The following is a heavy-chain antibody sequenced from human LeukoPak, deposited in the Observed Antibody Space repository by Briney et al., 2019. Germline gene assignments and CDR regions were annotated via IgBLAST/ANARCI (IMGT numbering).Heavy chain of an antibody. V-gene: IGHV3-21*05. Sequence: PGGSLRLSCAASRFTFSTYAMNWVRQAPGKGLEWVSYISSSSSYTNYADSVKGRFTISRDNAKNSLYLQMNSLRAEDTAVYYCARVLITIFGVVISSWFDPWGQGTLVTVSS. D-gene: IGHD3-3*01. CDR1: RFTFSTYA. CDR3: ARVLITIFGVVISSWFDP. CDR2: ISSSSSYT. J-gene: IGHJ5*02.